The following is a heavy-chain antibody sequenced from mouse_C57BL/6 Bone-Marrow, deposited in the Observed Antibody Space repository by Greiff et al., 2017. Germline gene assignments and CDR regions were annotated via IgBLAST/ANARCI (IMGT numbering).Heavy chain of an antibody. CDR3: ARYIMQKGYFDV. V-gene: IGHV7-3*01. CDR1: GFTFTDYY. CDR2: IRNKANGYTT. J-gene: IGHJ1*03. D-gene: IGHD6-5*01. Sequence: EVKLMESGGGLVQPGGSLSLSCAASGFTFTDYYMSWVRQPPGKALEWLGFIRNKANGYTTEYSASVKGRFTISRDNSQSILYLQMNALRAEDSATYYCARYIMQKGYFDVWGTGTTVTVSS.